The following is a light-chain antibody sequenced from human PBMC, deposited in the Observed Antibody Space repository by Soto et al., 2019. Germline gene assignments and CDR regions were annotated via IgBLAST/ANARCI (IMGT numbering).Light chain of an antibody. CDR2: LGS. J-gene: IGKJ5*01. V-gene: IGKV2-28*01. CDR1: HILLHSNGYNY. CDR3: MQGTHWPIT. Sequence: EMGLTQSPLSLPFTPVEPASISSTXSHILLHSNGYNYLDWYLQKPGQSPQLLIYLGSNRASGVPDRFSGSGSGTDFTLKISRVEAEDVGVYYCMQGTHWPITFGQGTRLEIK.